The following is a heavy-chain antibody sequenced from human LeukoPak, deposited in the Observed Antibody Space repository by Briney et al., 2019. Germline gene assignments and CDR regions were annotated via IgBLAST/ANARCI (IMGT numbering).Heavy chain of an antibody. J-gene: IGHJ4*02. V-gene: IGHV3-9*03. CDR1: GFTFDDYA. D-gene: IGHD3-3*01. CDR3: AKDKSRFLEWLSFDY. CDR2: ISWNSGSI. Sequence: GGSLRLSXAASGFTFDDYAMHWVRQAPGKGLEWVSGISWNSGSIGYADSVKGRFTISRDNAKNSLYLQMNSLRAEDMALYYCAKDKSRFLEWLSFDYWGQGTLVTVSS.